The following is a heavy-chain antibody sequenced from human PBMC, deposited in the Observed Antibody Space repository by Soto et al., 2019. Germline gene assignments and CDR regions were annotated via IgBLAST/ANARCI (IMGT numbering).Heavy chain of an antibody. J-gene: IGHJ4*02. CDR2: IYYSGST. V-gene: IGHV4-59*01. CDR1: GGSISSYY. D-gene: IGHD5-18*01. Sequence: SETLSLTCTVSGGSISSYYWSWIRQPPGKGLEWIGYIYYSGSTNYNPSLKSRVTISVDTSKNQFSLKLSSVTAADTAVYYCESVDTAMVFSGWGQGTLVTVSS. CDR3: ESVDTAMVFSG.